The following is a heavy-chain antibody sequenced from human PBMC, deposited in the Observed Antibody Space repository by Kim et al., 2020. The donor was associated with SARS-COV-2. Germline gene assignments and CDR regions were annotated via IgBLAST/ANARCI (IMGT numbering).Heavy chain of an antibody. CDR3: ARWYCGGHACSGHYHYG. CDR2: ISYSGSDT. J-gene: IGHJ6*01. D-gene: IGHD2-21*01. V-gene: IGHV3-48*03. Sequence: GGSLRLSCAASGFVFSSYEMNWVRQAPGKGLEWVSYISYSGSDTQYADSVKGRFIISRDNAKSSLFLHMNSLRAEDTAVYYCARWYCGGHACSGHYHYG. CDR1: GFVFSSYE.